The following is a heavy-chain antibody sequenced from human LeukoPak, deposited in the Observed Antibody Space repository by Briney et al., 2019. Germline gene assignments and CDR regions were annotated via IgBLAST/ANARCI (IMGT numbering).Heavy chain of an antibody. V-gene: IGHV4-39*07. CDR1: GGSISSSSYY. D-gene: IGHD4-23*01. Sequence: PSETLSLTCTVSGGSISSSSYYWGWIRQPPGKGLEWIGSIYYSGSTYYNPSLKSRVTISVDTSKNQFSLKLSSVTAADTAVYYCARDQGKSRSDYMDVWGKGTTVTVSS. CDR2: IYYSGST. CDR3: ARDQGKSRSDYMDV. J-gene: IGHJ6*03.